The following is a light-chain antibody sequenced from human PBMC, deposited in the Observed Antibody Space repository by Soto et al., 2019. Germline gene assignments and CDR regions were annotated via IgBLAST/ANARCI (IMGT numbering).Light chain of an antibody. CDR2: GAS. CDR1: QSVSSNF. Sequence: EIVLTQSPAALSLSPGAGPTLSCRSSQSVSSNFLAWYQQKPGQAPRLLIYGASSRATGVPDRLSASGYGTDLTLTISRLETEDFEVYYCQQYGRSTFTFGPGTKVDIK. J-gene: IGKJ3*01. CDR3: QQYGRSTFT. V-gene: IGKV3-20*01.